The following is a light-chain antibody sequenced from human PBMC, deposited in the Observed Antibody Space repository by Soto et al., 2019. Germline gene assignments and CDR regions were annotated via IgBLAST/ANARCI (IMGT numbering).Light chain of an antibody. V-gene: IGKV3-15*01. CDR1: QNVMYN. Sequence: EIVLTQSPATLYVSPGGRATLSCRASQNVMYNLAWYQQKPGQAPRLLVYGATTRATDAPPRFRGSGSGTEFSLTISSLQAEDVAVYYCQQYYSTPPWTFGQGTKLEIK. CDR3: QQYYSTPPWT. J-gene: IGKJ2*02. CDR2: GAT.